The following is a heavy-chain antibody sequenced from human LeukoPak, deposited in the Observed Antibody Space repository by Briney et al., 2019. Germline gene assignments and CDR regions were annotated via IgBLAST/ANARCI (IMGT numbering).Heavy chain of an antibody. V-gene: IGHV4-39*01. Sequence: SETLSLTCTVSGGSISSSSYYWGWIRQPPGKGPEWIGSIYYSGSTYYNPSLKSRVTISVDTSKNQFSLKLSSVTAADTAVYYCARLGITMGHYYYMDVWGKGTKVTVPS. CDR2: IYYSGST. CDR1: GGSISSSSYY. CDR3: ARLGITMGHYYYMDV. J-gene: IGHJ6*03. D-gene: IGHD3-10*01.